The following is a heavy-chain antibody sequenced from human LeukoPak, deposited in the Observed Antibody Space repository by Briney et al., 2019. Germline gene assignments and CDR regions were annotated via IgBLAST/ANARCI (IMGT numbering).Heavy chain of an antibody. D-gene: IGHD1-26*01. V-gene: IGHV4-59*08. CDR2: IYYSGST. CDR3: ARYQGGVGATILSWWFDP. J-gene: IGHJ5*02. CDR1: GGSISSYY. Sequence: SPSETLSLTCTVSGGSISSYYWSWIRQPPGKGLEWIWYIYYSGSTNYNPSLKSRVTISVDTSENQFSLKLSSVTAADTAVYYCARYQGGVGATILSWWFDPWGQGTLVTVSS.